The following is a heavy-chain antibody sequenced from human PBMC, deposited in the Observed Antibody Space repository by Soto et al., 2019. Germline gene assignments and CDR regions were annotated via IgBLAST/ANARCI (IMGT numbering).Heavy chain of an antibody. CDR2: MNPNSGNT. CDR3: ARGDYDILAGYYGPLDY. Sequence: ASVKVSCKASGYTLTSYDINWVRQATGQGLEWMGWMNPNSGNTGYAQKFQGRVTITADKSTSTAYMELSSLRSEDTAVDYCARGDYDILAGYYGPLDYWGQGTLVTVSS. J-gene: IGHJ4*02. D-gene: IGHD3-9*01. V-gene: IGHV1-8*01. CDR1: GYTLTSYD.